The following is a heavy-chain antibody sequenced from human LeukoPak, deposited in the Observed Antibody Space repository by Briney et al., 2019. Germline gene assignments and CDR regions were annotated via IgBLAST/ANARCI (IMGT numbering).Heavy chain of an antibody. CDR1: GGSMNSGSFY. V-gene: IGHV4-61*02. D-gene: IGHD4-17*01. Sequence: SETLSLTCTVSGGSMNSGSFYWSWNRQPAGKGLEWLGRIYTNGITNHDPSLRGRVTMSVDTSKNQFSLKLSSVTAADTAVYYCARVRDHGYLFDYWGQGTLVTVSS. CDR2: IYTNGIT. CDR3: ARVRDHGYLFDY. J-gene: IGHJ4*02.